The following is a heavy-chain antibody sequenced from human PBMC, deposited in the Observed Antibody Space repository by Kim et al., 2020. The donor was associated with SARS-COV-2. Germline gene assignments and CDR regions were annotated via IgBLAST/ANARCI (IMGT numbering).Heavy chain of an antibody. V-gene: IGHV1-3*01. Sequence: YSQQFQDRVTISKDISANTVYLDVSSLKSEDTAVYYCARDWRTTGFDYWGQGTLVTVSS. J-gene: IGHJ4*02. D-gene: IGHD3-3*01. CDR3: ARDWRTTGFDY.